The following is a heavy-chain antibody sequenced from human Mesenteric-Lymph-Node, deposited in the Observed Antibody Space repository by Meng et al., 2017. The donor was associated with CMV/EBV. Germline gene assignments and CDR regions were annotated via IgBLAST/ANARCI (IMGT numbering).Heavy chain of an antibody. J-gene: IGHJ4*02. CDR2: INTNSGGT. D-gene: IGHD6-13*01. CDR1: GYTFTDYY. V-gene: IGHV1-2*06. CDR3: AREMYSSSWLAY. Sequence: CKASGYTFTDYYIHWVRQAPGQGLEWIGRINTNSGGTNYAQKFQDRVTMTRDTSISTAYMELSRLRSDDTAVYYCAREMYSSSWLAYWGQGTLVTVSS.